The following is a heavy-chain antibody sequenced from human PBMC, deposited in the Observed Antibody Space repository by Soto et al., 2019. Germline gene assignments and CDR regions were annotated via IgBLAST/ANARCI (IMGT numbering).Heavy chain of an antibody. CDR1: GYTXTSYG. CDR3: VRERGSGSYPEYYYYYGMDV. J-gene: IGHJ6*02. CDR2: ISAYNGNT. Sequence: SXKVSFRASGYTXTSYGSGLVRQAPGQGLAWMGWISAYNGNTNYAQKLQVRVTMTTDTSTITAYIELMSLRSDETAVYYCVRERGSGSYPEYYYYYGMDVWGQGTTVTVS. V-gene: IGHV1-18*04. D-gene: IGHD3-10*01.